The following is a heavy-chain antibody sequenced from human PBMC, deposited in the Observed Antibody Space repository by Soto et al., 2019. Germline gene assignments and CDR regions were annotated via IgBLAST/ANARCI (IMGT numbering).Heavy chain of an antibody. D-gene: IGHD6-6*01. CDR1: GGSISSSNW. V-gene: IGHV4-4*02. CDR2: IYHSGST. CDR3: AKCITARGPSDC. Sequence: QVQLQESGPGLVKPSGTLSLTCAVSGGSISSSNWWSWVRQPPGKGLEWIGEIYHSGSTNYNPSLTSRVXIXVDXSKNDFSLKLSSVTAADTAVYYCAKCITARGPSDCWGQGTLVTVSS. J-gene: IGHJ4*02.